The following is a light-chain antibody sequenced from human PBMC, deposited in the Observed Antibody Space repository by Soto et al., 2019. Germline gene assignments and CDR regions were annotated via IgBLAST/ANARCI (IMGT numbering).Light chain of an antibody. CDR1: SSNIGAGYD. J-gene: IGLJ1*01. Sequence: QSVLTQPPSVSGAPGQRVTISCTGSSSNIGAGYDVHWYQQLPGTAPKLLIYGNSNRPSGVPDRFSGSKSGTSASLAITGFQAEDAADYYCQSYDSSLSGYVFGTGTKLTVL. CDR2: GNS. CDR3: QSYDSSLSGYV. V-gene: IGLV1-40*01.